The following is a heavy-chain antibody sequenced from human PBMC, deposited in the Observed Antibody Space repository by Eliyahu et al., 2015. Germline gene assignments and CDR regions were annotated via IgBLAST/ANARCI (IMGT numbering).Heavy chain of an antibody. V-gene: IGHV3-9*01. CDR2: IGWNPDNI. CDR1: GFRFENXX. CDR3: AKGDGGYRHVCNNY. J-gene: IGHJ4*02. D-gene: IGHD5-18*01. Sequence: EVQLVESGGGSIQPGRSLRLTCSASGFRFENXXMHWVRHAXGKGLXWVASIGWNPDNIGYADSVKGRFTISRDNAKNSLYLEMNSVRIEDTGLYYCAKGDGGYRHVCNNYWGQGTLVTVSS.